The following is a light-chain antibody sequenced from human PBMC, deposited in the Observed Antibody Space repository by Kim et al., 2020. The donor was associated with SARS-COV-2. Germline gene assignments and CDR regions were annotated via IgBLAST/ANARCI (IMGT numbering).Light chain of an antibody. J-gene: IGLJ2*01. CDR3: NSRDSSGNHVV. Sequence: AFGQTFRLTCQGDSLRSYYASWYQQTPGQAPVLFIYGKNNRPSGIPDQFSGYRSGNTASLTNTGAQAADEADYYSNSRDSSGNHVVFGGGTQLTVL. V-gene: IGLV3-19*01. CDR1: SLRSYY. CDR2: GKN.